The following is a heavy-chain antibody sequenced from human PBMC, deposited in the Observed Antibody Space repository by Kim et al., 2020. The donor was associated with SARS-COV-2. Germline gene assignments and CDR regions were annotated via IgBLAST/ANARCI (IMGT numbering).Heavy chain of an antibody. D-gene: IGHD3-16*01. CDR2: IDGHGTGI. CDR1: GFTFDKSP. J-gene: IGHJ5*02. Sequence: GGSLRLSCAASGFTFDKSPMHWVRQAPGIGLVWVSRIDGHGTGITYADSVKGRFTISRDDAKNTVYLQMNSLRVEDTAVYFCVGDQGGLGFPWGQGTLVTVSS. CDR3: VGDQGGLGFP. V-gene: IGHV3-74*01.